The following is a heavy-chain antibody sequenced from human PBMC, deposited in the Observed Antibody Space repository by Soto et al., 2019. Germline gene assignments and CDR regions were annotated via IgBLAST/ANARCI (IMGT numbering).Heavy chain of an antibody. CDR2: IYYSGST. CDR1: GGSISSYY. V-gene: IGHV4-59*08. CDR3: ARQYSGYDEFDY. J-gene: IGHJ4*02. D-gene: IGHD5-12*01. Sequence: SETLSLTCTVSGGSISSYYWSWIRQPPGKGLEWIGYIYYSGSTNYNPSLKSRVTISVDTSKNQFSLKLSSVTAADTAVYYCARQYSGYDEFDYWGQGTLVTVSS.